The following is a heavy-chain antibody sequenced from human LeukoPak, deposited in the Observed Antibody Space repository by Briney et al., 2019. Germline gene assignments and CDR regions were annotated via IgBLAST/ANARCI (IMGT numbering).Heavy chain of an antibody. CDR3: ARDLPSSSWFSHPQYYYMDV. D-gene: IGHD6-13*01. CDR1: GYTFTGYY. Sequence: ASVKVSCKASGYTFTGYYMHWVRQAPGQGLEWMGWINPNSGGTNYAQKFQGRVTMTRDTSISTAYMELSRLRSDDTAVYYCARDLPSSSWFSHPQYYYMDVWGKGTTVTVSS. CDR2: INPNSGGT. J-gene: IGHJ6*03. V-gene: IGHV1-2*02.